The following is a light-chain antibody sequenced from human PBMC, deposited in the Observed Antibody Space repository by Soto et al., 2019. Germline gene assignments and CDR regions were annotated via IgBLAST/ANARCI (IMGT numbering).Light chain of an antibody. V-gene: IGKV3-15*01. Sequence: DIVMTQSPATLSVSPGERATLSCRASQSVSSNLAWYQQRPGQAPRLLIYGASTRATGITARISGSGSGTEFTLTISSLQSEDFAVYYCQQYNDWPLSFGGGTKLEIK. J-gene: IGKJ4*01. CDR2: GAS. CDR3: QQYNDWPLS. CDR1: QSVSSN.